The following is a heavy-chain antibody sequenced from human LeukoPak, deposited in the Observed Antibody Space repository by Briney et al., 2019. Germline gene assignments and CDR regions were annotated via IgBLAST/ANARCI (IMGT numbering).Heavy chain of an antibody. CDR3: ARHNDGGWFYC. J-gene: IGHJ4*02. CDR2: ITGSGDAT. V-gene: IGHV3-23*01. CDR1: GFTFSGYA. D-gene: IGHD6-19*01. Sequence: GGSLRLSCAASGFTFSGYAMRWVRHAPGKGLEWVSTITGSGDATYYADSVKGRYIIYRDNSKSTLFLQMNSLIADDTAVYYCARHNDGGWFYCWGQETLVTVSS.